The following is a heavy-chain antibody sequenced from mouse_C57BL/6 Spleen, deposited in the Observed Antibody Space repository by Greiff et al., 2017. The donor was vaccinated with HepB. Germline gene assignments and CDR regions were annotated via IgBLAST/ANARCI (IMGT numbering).Heavy chain of an antibody. V-gene: IGHV8-12*01. D-gene: IGHD1-1*01. CDR3: ARRSYYGSSYVGYFDV. J-gene: IGHJ1*03. Sequence: QVTLKESGPGILQSSQTLSLTCSFSGFSLSTSGMGVSWIRQPSGKGLEWLAHIYWDDDKRYNPSLKSRLTISKDTSRNQVFLKITSVDTADTATYYCARRSYYGSSYVGYFDVWGTGTTVTVSS. CDR1: GFSLSTSGMG. CDR2: IYWDDDK.